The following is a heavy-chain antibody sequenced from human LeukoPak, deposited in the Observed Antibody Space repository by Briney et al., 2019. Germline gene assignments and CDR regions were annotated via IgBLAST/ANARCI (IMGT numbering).Heavy chain of an antibody. CDR2: IYYSGST. J-gene: IGHJ6*03. CDR3: ARVGITIFGVVRYYMDV. D-gene: IGHD3-3*01. Sequence: SETLSLTCTVSGGSISSYYWGWIRQPPGKGLEWIGSIYYSGSTYYNPSLKSRVTISVDTSKNQFSLKLSSVTAADTAVYYCARVGITIFGVVRYYMDVWGKGTTVTVSS. CDR1: GGSISSYY. V-gene: IGHV4-39*07.